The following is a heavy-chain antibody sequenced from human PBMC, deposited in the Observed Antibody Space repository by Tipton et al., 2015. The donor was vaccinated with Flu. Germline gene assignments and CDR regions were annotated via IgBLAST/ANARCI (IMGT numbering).Heavy chain of an antibody. CDR1: GGPISSGGDY. CDR3: ARDQGFGGGLAYDYYAMDV. Sequence: TLSLTCTVSGGPISSGGDYWSWIRQHPGKGLEWIGGIYYSGSTYYNPSLRCRVYISVDTSRNQFSLDLNSVTAADTAVYYCARDQGFGGGLAYDYYAMDVWGQGTTVTVSS. V-gene: IGHV4-31*03. CDR2: IYYSGST. J-gene: IGHJ6*02. D-gene: IGHD3-10*01.